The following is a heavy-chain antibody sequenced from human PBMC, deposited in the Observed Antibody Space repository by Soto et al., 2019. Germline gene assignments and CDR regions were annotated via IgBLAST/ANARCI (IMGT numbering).Heavy chain of an antibody. J-gene: IGHJ4*02. Sequence: GGSLRLSCAASGFTFSSYAMSWVRQAPGKGLEWVSGISGSGGSTDNADSVKGRFTISRDNSKNTLFLLLNSLTAEDTAVYYCAALGEAPYYFDYWGQGTLVTVSS. CDR1: GFTFSSYA. V-gene: IGHV3-23*01. CDR2: ISGSGGST. CDR3: AALGEAPYYFDY.